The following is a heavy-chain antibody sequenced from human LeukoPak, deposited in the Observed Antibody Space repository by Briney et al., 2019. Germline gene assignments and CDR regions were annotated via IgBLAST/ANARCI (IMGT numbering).Heavy chain of an antibody. V-gene: IGHV4-61*08. CDR2: IYYSGST. Sequence: PSETLSLTCTVSGGSVSSGGYYWSWIRQPPGKGLEWIGYIYYSGSTNYNPSLKSRVTISVDTSKNQFSLKLSSVTAADTAVYYCAHFKGGSFDFWGQGTMVTVSS. CDR3: AHFKGGSFDF. CDR1: GGSVSSGGYY. J-gene: IGHJ3*01. D-gene: IGHD1-26*01.